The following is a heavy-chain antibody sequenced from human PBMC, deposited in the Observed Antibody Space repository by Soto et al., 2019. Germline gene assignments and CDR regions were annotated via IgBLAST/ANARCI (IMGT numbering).Heavy chain of an antibody. CDR3: AREGLNYDILTGYSNWFDP. D-gene: IGHD3-9*01. Sequence: SETLSLTCTVSGGSISSYYWSWIRQPPGKGLEWIGYIYYSGGTNYNPSLKSRVTISVDTSKNQFSLKLSSVTAADTAVYYCAREGLNYDILTGYSNWFDPWGQGTLVTVSS. V-gene: IGHV4-59*01. CDR2: IYYSGGT. CDR1: GGSISSYY. J-gene: IGHJ5*02.